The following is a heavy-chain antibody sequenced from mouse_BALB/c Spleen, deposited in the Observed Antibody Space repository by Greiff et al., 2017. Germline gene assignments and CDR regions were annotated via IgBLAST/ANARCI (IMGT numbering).Heavy chain of an antibody. Sequence: EVQRVESGPSLVKPSQTLSLTCSVTGDSITSGYWNWIRKFPGNKLEYMGYISYSGSTYYNPSLKSRISITRDTSKNQYYLQLNSVTTEDTATYYCARCLYGYDGFDYWGQGTTLTVSS. CDR2: ISYSGST. D-gene: IGHD2-2*01. CDR1: GDSITSGY. CDR3: ARCLYGYDGFDY. V-gene: IGHV3-8*02. J-gene: IGHJ2*01.